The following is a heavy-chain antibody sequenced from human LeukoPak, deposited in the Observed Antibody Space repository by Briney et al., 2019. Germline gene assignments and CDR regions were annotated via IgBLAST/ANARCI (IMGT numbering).Heavy chain of an antibody. V-gene: IGHV1-69*13. Sequence: ASVKVSCKASGGTFSSYAISWVRQAPGQGLEWMGGIIPIFGTANYAQKFQGRVTITADESTSTAYMELSSLRSEDTAVYYCARGLHQGTLFGYWGQGTLVTVSS. D-gene: IGHD3-16*01. CDR1: GGTFSSYA. J-gene: IGHJ4*02. CDR3: ARGLHQGTLFGY. CDR2: IIPIFGTA.